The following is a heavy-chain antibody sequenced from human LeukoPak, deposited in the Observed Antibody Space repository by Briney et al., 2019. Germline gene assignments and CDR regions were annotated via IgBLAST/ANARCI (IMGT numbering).Heavy chain of an antibody. J-gene: IGHJ4*02. CDR3: AKDKVFGGELDY. Sequence: GRSLRLSCAASGFTFDDYAMHWVRHVPGKGLEWVSGISWNSGTIGYADSVKGRFTISRDNAKNSLYLQMNSLRAEDTALYYCAKDKVFGGELDYWGQGTLVTVSS. CDR1: GFTFDDYA. D-gene: IGHD3-10*01. CDR2: ISWNSGTI. V-gene: IGHV3-9*01.